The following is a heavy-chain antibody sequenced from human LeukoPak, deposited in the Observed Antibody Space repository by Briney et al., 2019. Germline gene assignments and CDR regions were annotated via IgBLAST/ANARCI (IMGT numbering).Heavy chain of an antibody. J-gene: IGHJ4*02. Sequence: GGSLRLSCAVSGFSLKNFALHWVRQAPGKGLEWVGRIRDRSDGHATSYAESVTGRFTVSKDDSRNTAYLHMNNLKSDDSAMYFCTRSAGFGFDYWGQGTLVTVSS. V-gene: IGHV3-73*01. CDR3: TRSAGFGFDY. CDR1: GFSLKNFA. CDR2: IRDRSDGHAT. D-gene: IGHD3-3*01.